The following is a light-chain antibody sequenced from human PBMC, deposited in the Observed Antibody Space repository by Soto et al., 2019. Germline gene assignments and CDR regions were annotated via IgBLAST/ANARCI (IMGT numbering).Light chain of an antibody. J-gene: IGKJ4*01. CDR3: QQSYNTPLT. Sequence: IQMTQSPSSLSASVGDRVTVSCRARQNIGTYLNWYQQKSGQAPKVLISDASSLQSGVPSRFSGSGAGTDFTLTISSLQPEDYATYYCQQSYNTPLTFGGGTKVEI. CDR2: DAS. CDR1: QNIGTY. V-gene: IGKV1-39*01.